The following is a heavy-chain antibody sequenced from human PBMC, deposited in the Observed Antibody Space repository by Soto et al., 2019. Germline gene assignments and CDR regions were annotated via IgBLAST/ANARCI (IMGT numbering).Heavy chain of an antibody. V-gene: IGHV3-11*01. J-gene: IGHJ3*02. CDR2: ISSSGSTI. CDR1: GFTFSDYY. CDR3: ARTFRALDTSCYAFDI. D-gene: IGHD2-2*01. Sequence: GGSLRLSCAASGFTFSDYYMSWIRQAPGKGPEWVSYISSSGSTIYYADSVKGRFTISRDNAKNSLYLQMNSLRAEDTAVYYCARTFRALDTSCYAFDIWGQGTMVTVSS.